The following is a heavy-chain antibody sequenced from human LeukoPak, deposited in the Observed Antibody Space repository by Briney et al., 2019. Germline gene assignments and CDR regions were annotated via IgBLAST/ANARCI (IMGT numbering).Heavy chain of an antibody. D-gene: IGHD3-22*01. J-gene: IGHJ4*02. CDR1: GYTFTSYD. Sequence: ASVKVSCKASGYTFTSYDINWVRQATGQGLEWMGWISAYNGNTNYAQKLQGRVTMTTDTSTSTAYMELRSLRSDDTAVYYCARTSITMIVVVIAPFDYWGQGTLVTVSS. CDR2: ISAYNGNT. V-gene: IGHV1-18*01. CDR3: ARTSITMIVVVIAPFDY.